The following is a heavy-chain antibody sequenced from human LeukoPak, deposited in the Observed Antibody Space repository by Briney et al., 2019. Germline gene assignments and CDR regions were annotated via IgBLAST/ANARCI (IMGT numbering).Heavy chain of an antibody. J-gene: IGHJ4*02. V-gene: IGHV1-69*06. CDR3: ARRMVLRYCEFRY. CDR1: VGTFSSYA. Sequence: SVKVSRKGSVGTFSSYAISWVRQAPGQGHEWVGGIITIFGTANNAQKFQDRVMITADKSTKTHYMALSSLRSEDTAVYYYARRMVLRYCEFRYWGQGTLVNVFS. D-gene: IGHD4/OR15-4a*01. CDR2: IITIFGTA.